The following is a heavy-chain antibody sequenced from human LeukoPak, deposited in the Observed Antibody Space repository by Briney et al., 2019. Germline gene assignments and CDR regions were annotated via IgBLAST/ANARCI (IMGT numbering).Heavy chain of an antibody. D-gene: IGHD3-10*01. CDR2: ISSSGSTI. V-gene: IGHV3-48*03. CDR3: AKDIGGEGYFDY. J-gene: IGHJ4*02. Sequence: GGSLRLSCAASGFTFSSYEMNWVRQAPGKGLEWVSYISSSGSTIYYADSVKGRFTISRDNSKNSLYLQMNSLRTEDTALYYCAKDIGGEGYFDYWGQGTLVTVSS. CDR1: GFTFSSYE.